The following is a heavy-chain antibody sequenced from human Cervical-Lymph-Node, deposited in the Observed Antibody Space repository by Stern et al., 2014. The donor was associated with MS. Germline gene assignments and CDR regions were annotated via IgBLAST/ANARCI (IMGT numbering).Heavy chain of an antibody. CDR2: INPRDSDT. CDR1: GYSFTSYW. V-gene: IGHV5-51*01. J-gene: IGHJ5*02. D-gene: IGHD2-2*01. Sequence: VQLVQSGAEVKKPGESLKISCKGSGYSFTSYWIGWVRQMPGKGLEWMGIINPRDSDTRYSPYFQGQVTISADKSISTAYLQWSSLKASDTAMYYCARRHCSSRRCGWFDPWGQGTLVTVSS. CDR3: ARRHCSSRRCGWFDP.